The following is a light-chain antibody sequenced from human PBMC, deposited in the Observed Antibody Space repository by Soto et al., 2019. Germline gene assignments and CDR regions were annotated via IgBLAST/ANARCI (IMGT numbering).Light chain of an antibody. Sequence: DIQMTQSPSSLSASVGDRLTITCRASQSISIYLNWYQQKPGKAPNLLIYAASSLQSGVPSRFSGSGSGTDFTLTISSLQPEDFATYSCQQSYSAPWTFGQGTKVEIK. CDR1: QSISIY. V-gene: IGKV1-39*01. J-gene: IGKJ1*01. CDR2: AAS. CDR3: QQSYSAPWT.